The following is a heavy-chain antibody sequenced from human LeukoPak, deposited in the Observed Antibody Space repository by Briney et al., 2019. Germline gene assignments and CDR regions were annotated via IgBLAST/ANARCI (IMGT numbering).Heavy chain of an antibody. J-gene: IGHJ6*03. CDR2: IYHSGTT. Sequence: SETLSLTCTVSGGSISSSTSFWGWIRQSPGEGLEWIGSIYHSGTTYYRPSLRSRITISVDTSNNQFSLKLSSVTAADTAVYYCARGTGYDYYYFYMDVWGTGTTVTASS. V-gene: IGHV4-39*07. CDR3: ARGTGYDYYYFYMDV. CDR1: GGSISSSTSF. D-gene: IGHD5-12*01.